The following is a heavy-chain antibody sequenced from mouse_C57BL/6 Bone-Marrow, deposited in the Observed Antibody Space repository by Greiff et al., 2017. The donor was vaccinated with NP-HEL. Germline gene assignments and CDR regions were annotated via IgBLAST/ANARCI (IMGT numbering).Heavy chain of an antibody. CDR1: GYTFTDYE. Sequence: VQLQQSGAELVRPGASVTLSCQASGYTFTDYEMHWVKQTPVHGLEWIGAIDPETGGTAYNQKFKGKAILTADKSSSTAYMELRSLTSEDSAVYYCTRWGDYWGQGTTLTVSS. CDR3: TRWGDY. V-gene: IGHV1-15*01. J-gene: IGHJ2*01. CDR2: IDPETGGT.